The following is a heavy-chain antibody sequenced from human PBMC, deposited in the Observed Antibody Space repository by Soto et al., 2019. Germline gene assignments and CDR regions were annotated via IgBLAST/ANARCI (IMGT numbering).Heavy chain of an antibody. CDR2: VSSDGNHA. Sequence: QVQLVESGGGVVQPGNSLRLSCVGSGFTFSSDALHWVRQAPGKGLEWVAVVSSDGNHAYYPDHVKGRFTISRDNSQSTVYRQMKSLKPEDTATYYCARDSAYSTASTHFDHWGQGTLVTVSS. J-gene: IGHJ4*02. CDR3: ARDSAYSTASTHFDH. CDR1: GFTFSSDA. D-gene: IGHD2-2*01. V-gene: IGHV3-30*04.